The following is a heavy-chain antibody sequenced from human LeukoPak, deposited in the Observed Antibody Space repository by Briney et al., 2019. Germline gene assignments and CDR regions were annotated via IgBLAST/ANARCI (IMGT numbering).Heavy chain of an antibody. V-gene: IGHV3-30*03. CDR1: GFTFSSYS. D-gene: IGHD1-26*01. CDR2: ISYDGSNK. Sequence: SLRLSCAASGFTFSSYSMNWVRQAPGKGLEWVAVISYDGSNKYYADSVKGRFTISRDNSKNTLYLQMNSLRAEDTAVYYCGSNPFSGSPGWGQGTLVVVSS. CDR3: GSNPFSGSPG. J-gene: IGHJ4*02.